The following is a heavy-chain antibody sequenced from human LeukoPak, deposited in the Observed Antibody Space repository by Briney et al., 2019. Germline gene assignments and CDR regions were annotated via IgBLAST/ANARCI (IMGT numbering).Heavy chain of an antibody. CDR1: GXSISSYY. D-gene: IGHD6-13*01. CDR3: ARVGHIAAAGTYDY. Sequence: SETLSLTCTVSGXSISSYYGSWIRQSPGKGREWIANIFYSGSPNYNPSLRSRVTISFDTSKNQFSLKLGSVTAADTAVYFCARVGHIAAAGTYDYWGQGTLVTVSS. CDR2: IFYSGSP. V-gene: IGHV4-59*08. J-gene: IGHJ4*02.